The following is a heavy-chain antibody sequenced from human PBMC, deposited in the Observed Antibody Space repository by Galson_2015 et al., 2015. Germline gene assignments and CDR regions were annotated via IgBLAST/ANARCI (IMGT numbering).Heavy chain of an antibody. CDR1: GFRFSNYW. D-gene: IGHD3-22*01. CDR3: ARDLSPDTRTSYFDALDI. CDR2: IKPDESQK. V-gene: IGHV3-7*01. J-gene: IGHJ3*02. Sequence: SLRLSCAASGFRFSNYWMTWLRQAPGKGLEWVANIKPDESQKNYLDSVKGRFTVSRDNAKNSLFLQMNSLRAEDTAVYYCARDLSPDTRTSYFDALDIWGQGTMVTVSS.